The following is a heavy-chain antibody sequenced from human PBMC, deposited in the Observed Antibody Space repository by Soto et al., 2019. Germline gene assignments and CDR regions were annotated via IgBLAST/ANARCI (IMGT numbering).Heavy chain of an antibody. CDR3: ARFSGGSYNTYYFYYGMDV. CDR1: GYTFTSYG. CDR2: ISAYNGNT. Sequence: ASVKVSCKASGYTFTSYGISRVRQAPGQRLDWMGWISAYNGNTKYAQDLQGRVTMTTDTSTSTAYMELRSLRSDDTAVYYCARFSGGSYNTYYFYYGMDVWGQGTTVTVSS. J-gene: IGHJ6*02. D-gene: IGHD2-15*01. V-gene: IGHV1-18*01.